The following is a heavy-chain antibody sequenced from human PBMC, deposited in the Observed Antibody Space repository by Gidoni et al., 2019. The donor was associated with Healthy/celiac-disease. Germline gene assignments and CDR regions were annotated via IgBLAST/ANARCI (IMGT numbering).Heavy chain of an antibody. D-gene: IGHD2-15*01. V-gene: IGHV3-23*04. CDR1: GFTFSSYA. Sequence: EVQLVESGGGLVQPGGSLRLSCAASGFTFSSYAMGWVRQAPGKGLEWVSAISGSGGSTYYADSVKGRFTISRDNSKNTLYLQMNSLRAEDTAVYYCAKDSRECSGGSCTGWFDPWGQGTLVTVSS. CDR3: AKDSRECSGGSCTGWFDP. J-gene: IGHJ5*02. CDR2: ISGSGGST.